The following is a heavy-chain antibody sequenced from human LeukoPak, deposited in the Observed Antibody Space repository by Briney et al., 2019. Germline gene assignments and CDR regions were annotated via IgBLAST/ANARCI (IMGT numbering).Heavy chain of an antibody. CDR2: ISWNSGSI. D-gene: IGHD3-10*01. J-gene: IGHJ4*02. V-gene: IGHV3-9*01. Sequence: GGSLRLSCAASGFTFDDYAMHWVRQAPGKGLEWVSGISWNSGSIGYADSVKGRFTISRDNAKNSLYLQMNSLRAEDTALYYCAKGGFGELFDPDFDYWGQGTLVTASS. CDR3: AKGGFGELFDPDFDY. CDR1: GFTFDDYA.